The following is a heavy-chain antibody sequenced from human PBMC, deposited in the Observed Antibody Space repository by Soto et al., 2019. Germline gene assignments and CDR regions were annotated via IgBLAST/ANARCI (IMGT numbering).Heavy chain of an antibody. J-gene: IGHJ6*02. CDR1: GFTFSSYS. V-gene: IGHV3-21*04. CDR3: ARPVVTNYYYYGMDV. Sequence: PGGSLRLSCAASGFTFSSYSMNWVRQAPGKGLEWVSSISSSSSYIYYADSVKGRFTISRDNAKNSLYLQMNSLRAEDTAVYYCARPVVTNYYYYGMDVWGQGTTVTVSS. CDR2: ISSSSSYI. D-gene: IGHD2-15*01.